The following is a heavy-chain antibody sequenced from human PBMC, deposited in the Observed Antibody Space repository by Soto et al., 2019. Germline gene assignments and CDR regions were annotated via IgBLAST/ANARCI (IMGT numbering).Heavy chain of an antibody. V-gene: IGHV4-39*01. CDR2: IYYSGST. J-gene: IGHJ4*02. CDR3: ARRATTSKIFDY. CDR1: GGSISSSSYY. D-gene: IGHD1-26*01. Sequence: QLQLQESGPGLVKPSETLSLTCTVSGGSISSSSYYWGWIRQPPGKGLEWIGSIYYSGSTYYNPSLRGRVTISVDTSKNQFSLKLSSVTAADTAVYYCARRATTSKIFDYWGQGTLVTVSS.